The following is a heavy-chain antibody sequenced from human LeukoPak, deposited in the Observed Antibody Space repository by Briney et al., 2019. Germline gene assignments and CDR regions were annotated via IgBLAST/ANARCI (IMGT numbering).Heavy chain of an antibody. CDR3: ARVNPRRYYYDSSGSKVFDY. D-gene: IGHD3-22*01. CDR2: IYYSGST. V-gene: IGHV4-39*07. J-gene: IGHJ4*02. Sequence: PSETLSLTCTVSGGSISSSSYYWGWIRQPPGKGLEWIGSIYYSGSTYYNPSLKSRVTISVDTSKNQFSLKLGSVTAADTAVYYCARVNPRRYYYDSSGSKVFDYWGQGTLVTVSS. CDR1: GGSISSSSYY.